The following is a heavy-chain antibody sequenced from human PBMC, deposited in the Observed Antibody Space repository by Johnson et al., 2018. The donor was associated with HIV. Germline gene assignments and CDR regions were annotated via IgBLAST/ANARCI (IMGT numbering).Heavy chain of an antibody. J-gene: IGHJ3*02. Sequence: QVQLVESGGGLIQPGGSLRLSCAASGFTVSSNYMSWVRQAPGKGLEWVAVISYDASNKYYADSVKGRFTISRDNSKNTLYLQMNSLRTEDTAVYYCARVRGGTGHGAFDIWGQGTMVTVSS. CDR1: GFTVSSNY. V-gene: IGHV3-30*03. CDR3: ARVRGGTGHGAFDI. CDR2: ISYDASNK.